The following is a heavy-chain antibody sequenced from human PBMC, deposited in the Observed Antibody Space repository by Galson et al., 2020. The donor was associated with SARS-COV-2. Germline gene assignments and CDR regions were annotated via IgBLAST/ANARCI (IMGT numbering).Heavy chain of an antibody. V-gene: IGHV3-21*01. CDR3: ASSRLGLGGDFDAFDI. Sequence: GGSLRLSCAASGFTFSSYSMNWVRQAPGKGLEWVSSISSSSSYIYYADSVKGRFTISRDNAKNSLYLQMNSLRAEDTAVYYCASSRLGLGGDFDAFDIWGQGTMVTVSS. J-gene: IGHJ3*02. CDR2: ISSSSSYI. D-gene: IGHD2-21*01. CDR1: GFTFSSYS.